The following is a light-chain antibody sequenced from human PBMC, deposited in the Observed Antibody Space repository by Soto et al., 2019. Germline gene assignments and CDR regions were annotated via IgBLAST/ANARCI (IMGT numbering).Light chain of an antibody. CDR1: NIGSKN. CDR3: QVWDSSTVV. CDR2: RDT. Sequence: SYELTQPLSVSVALGQTARITCGGNNIGSKNVHWYQLNPGQAPVLVIYRDTNRPSGIPERFSGSNSGNTAILAISGAQVGDDADYYCQVWDSSTVVFGGGTKLTVL. V-gene: IGLV3-9*01. J-gene: IGLJ3*02.